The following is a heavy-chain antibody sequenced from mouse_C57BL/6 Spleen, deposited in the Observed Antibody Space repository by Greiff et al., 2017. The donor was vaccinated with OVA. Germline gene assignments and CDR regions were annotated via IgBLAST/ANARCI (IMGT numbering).Heavy chain of an antibody. CDR3: ARWVGYYFDY. V-gene: IGHV1-80*01. D-gene: IGHD1-1*02. CDR2: IYPGDGDT. CDR1: GYAFSSYW. J-gene: IGHJ2*01. Sequence: QVTLKESGAELVKPGASVKISCKASGYAFSSYWMNWVKQRPGKGLEWIGQIYPGDGDTNYNGKFKGKATLTADKSSSTAYMQLSSLTSEDSAVYFCARWVGYYFDYWGQGTTLTVSS.